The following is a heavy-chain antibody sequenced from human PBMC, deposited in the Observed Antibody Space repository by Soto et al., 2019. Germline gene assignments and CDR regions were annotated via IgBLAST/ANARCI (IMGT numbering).Heavy chain of an antibody. J-gene: IGHJ6*02. CDR3: AKWGDKTSRGGMDV. CDR1: GFTFSSYG. Sequence: QPGGSLRLSCAASGFTFSSYGMHWVRQAPGKGLEWVAVISYDGSNKYYADSVKGRFTISRDNSKNTLYLQMNSLRAEDTAVYYCAKWGDKTSRGGMDVWGQGTTVTVSS. V-gene: IGHV3-30*18. CDR2: ISYDGSNK. D-gene: IGHD3-16*01.